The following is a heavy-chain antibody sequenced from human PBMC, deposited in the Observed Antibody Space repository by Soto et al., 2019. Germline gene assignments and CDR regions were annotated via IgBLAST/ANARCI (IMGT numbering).Heavy chain of an antibody. D-gene: IGHD3-22*01. CDR3: ARSLYDSSGYTSDY. V-gene: IGHV4-31*03. CDR2: IYYSGST. Sequence: SETQSLTCTVSDGSISSGGYYWSWIRRHPGKGLEWIGYIYYSGSTYYNPSLKSRVTISVDTSKNQFSLKLSSVTAADTAVYYCARSLYDSSGYTSDYWGQGTLVTVSS. CDR1: DGSISSGGYY. J-gene: IGHJ4*02.